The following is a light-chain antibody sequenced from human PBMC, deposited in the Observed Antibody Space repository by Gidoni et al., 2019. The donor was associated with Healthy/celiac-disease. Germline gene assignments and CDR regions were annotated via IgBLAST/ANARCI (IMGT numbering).Light chain of an antibody. J-gene: IGKJ5*01. CDR2: AAS. CDR3: QQLNSYPLIT. CDR1: QGISSY. Sequence: DIQLTQSPSFLSASVGDRVTITCRASQGISSYLAWYQQKPGKALKLLSYAASTLQSGVPSRFSGSGSGTEFTLTISSLQPEDFATYYCQQLNSYPLITFGQGTRLEIK. V-gene: IGKV1-9*01.